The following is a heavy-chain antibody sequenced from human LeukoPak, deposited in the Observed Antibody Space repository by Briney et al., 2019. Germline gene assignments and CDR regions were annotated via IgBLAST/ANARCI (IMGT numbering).Heavy chain of an antibody. D-gene: IGHD1-26*01. V-gene: IGHV3-21*01. Sequence: GGSLRLSCAASGFTFSSYEMHWVRQAPGKGLEWVSSISSSSSYKYYADSVKGRFAISRDNAKNSLYLQMNSLRAEDTAVYYCARDKVVGPSNFDYWGQGTLVTVSS. CDR1: GFTFSSYE. CDR2: ISSSSSYK. CDR3: ARDKVVGPSNFDY. J-gene: IGHJ4*02.